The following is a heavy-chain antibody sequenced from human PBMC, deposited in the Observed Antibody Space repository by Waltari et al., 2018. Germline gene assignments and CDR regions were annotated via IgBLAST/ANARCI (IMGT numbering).Heavy chain of an antibody. J-gene: IGHJ4*02. V-gene: IGHV3-66*01. CDR3: ARVPDSGWTYFDY. CDR2: IYSGGTT. D-gene: IGHD5-12*01. CDR1: GFPVSSHY. Sequence: EVQLVESGGGLVQLGGSLRLSCAASGFPVSSHYMSWARQASGKGLGVFSVIYSGGTTFFADSVKGRVTISRDNSKNTLYLQMNSLRTEDTAVYYCARVPDSGWTYFDYWGQGTLVTVSS.